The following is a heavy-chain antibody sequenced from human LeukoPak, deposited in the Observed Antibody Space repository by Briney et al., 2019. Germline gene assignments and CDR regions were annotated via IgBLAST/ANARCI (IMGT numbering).Heavy chain of an antibody. J-gene: IGHJ6*02. Sequence: ASVKVSCKASGGTFSSYTISWVRQAPGQGLEWMGRIIPNLGIANYAQKFQGRVTITADKSTSTAYMELSSLRSEDTAVYYCARGLGYYDSSGYYYDNYYGMDVWGQGTTVTVSS. CDR2: IIPNLGIA. D-gene: IGHD3-22*01. CDR1: GGTFSSYT. CDR3: ARGLGYYDSSGYYYDNYYGMDV. V-gene: IGHV1-69*02.